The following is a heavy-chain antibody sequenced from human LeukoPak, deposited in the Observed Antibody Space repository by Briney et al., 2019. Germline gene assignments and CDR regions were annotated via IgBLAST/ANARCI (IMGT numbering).Heavy chain of an antibody. J-gene: IGHJ4*02. V-gene: IGHV3-49*03. Sequence: QPGGSLRLSCTASGFTFGDYAMSWFRQAPGKGLEWVGFIRSKAYGGTTEYAASVKGRFTISRDDSKSIAYLQMNSLKTEDTAVYHCTIRTMVRGPPLYYWSQGSLVTVSS. D-gene: IGHD3-10*01. CDR3: TIRTMVRGPPLYY. CDR2: IRSKAYGGTT. CDR1: GFTFGDYA.